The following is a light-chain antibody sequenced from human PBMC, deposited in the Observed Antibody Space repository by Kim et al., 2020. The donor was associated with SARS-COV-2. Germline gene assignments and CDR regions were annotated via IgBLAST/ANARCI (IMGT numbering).Light chain of an antibody. CDR2: GAS. Sequence: SVPPGETAPLSCRASQTVSSNLAWYQHKPGQAPRLLIYGASTRATGVPARFSGGGSGTEFTLTITSLQSEDSAVYYCQHYYNWPYTFGQGTKLEI. V-gene: IGKV3-15*01. CDR1: QTVSSN. J-gene: IGKJ2*01. CDR3: QHYYNWPYT.